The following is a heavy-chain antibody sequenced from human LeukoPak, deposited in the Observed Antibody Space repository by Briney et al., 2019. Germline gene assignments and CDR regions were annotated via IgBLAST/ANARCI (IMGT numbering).Heavy chain of an antibody. V-gene: IGHV3-23*01. Sequence: PGGSLRLSCVASGFTFSNYAMSWVRQAPGKGLEWLSPISGGGGSTYYADSVKGRFTISRDNSKNTLYLQMNSLRAEDTAVYYCARHPISAMVRGARAFDIWGQGTMVTVSS. CDR3: ARHPISAMVRGARAFDI. CDR1: GFTFSNYA. J-gene: IGHJ3*02. CDR2: ISGGGGST. D-gene: IGHD3-10*01.